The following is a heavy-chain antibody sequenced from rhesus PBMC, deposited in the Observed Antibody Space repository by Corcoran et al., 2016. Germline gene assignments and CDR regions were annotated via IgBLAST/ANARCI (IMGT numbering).Heavy chain of an antibody. CDR1: GFPFRSYG. V-gene: IGHV3S16*01. J-gene: IGHJ5-1*01. D-gene: IGHD4-29*01. CDR2: ISSASSYI. Sequence: EVQLVESGGGLVQPGGSLRLSCAALGFPFRSYGLSWVRQAPGKGLEWVSSISSASSYIYYADSVKGRFTISRDNAKNSLSLQMNSLRAEDTAVYYCTRLGSTVAGNRFDVWGPGVLVTVSS. CDR3: TRLGSTVAGNRFDV.